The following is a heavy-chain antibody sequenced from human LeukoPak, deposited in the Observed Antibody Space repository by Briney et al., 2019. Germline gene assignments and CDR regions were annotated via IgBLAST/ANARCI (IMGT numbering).Heavy chain of an antibody. CDR1: GFTFSSSA. V-gene: IGHV3-23*01. CDR3: AKDGVYY. CDR2: ISGSSSDT. J-gene: IGHJ4*02. Sequence: GGSLRLSCAASGFTFSSSAMSWVRQAPGKGLEWVSSISGSSSDTYYADSVKRRFTISRDNSKNTLYLQMNSLRAEDTAVYYCAKDGVYYWGQGTLVTVSS.